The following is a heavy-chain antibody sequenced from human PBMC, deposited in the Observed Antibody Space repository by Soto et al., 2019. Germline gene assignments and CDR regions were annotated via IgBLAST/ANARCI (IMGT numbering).Heavy chain of an antibody. CDR2: ISANSGNT. D-gene: IGHD2-15*01. CDR1: GFGLSTYA. J-gene: IGHJ4*02. CDR3: TTHAPEDMIRK. V-gene: IGHV3-23*01. Sequence: ELQLLESGGGFVQPGGSLRLSCTASGFGLSTYAISWVRQAPGKGLEWVSVISANSGNTDYADSVKGRFTISRDKSENTVFLQMNSLKTEDTALYYCTTHAPEDMIRKWGPGTLVTVSS.